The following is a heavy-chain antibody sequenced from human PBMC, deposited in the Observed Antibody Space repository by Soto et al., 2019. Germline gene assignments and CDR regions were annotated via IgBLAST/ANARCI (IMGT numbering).Heavy chain of an antibody. CDR3: AKGGAVLLWCGGSSWFDP. D-gene: IGHD3-10*01. CDR1: GYTFTNYP. V-gene: IGHV1-3*01. Sequence: QVQLVQSGSEVKKPGASVKLSCKASGYTFTNYPIHWVRQAPGQGPEWMGWINPGNGNTKYSPKFQGRVTITRDTPATTAYMELTRLRSEDTAIYYCAKGGAVLLWCGGSSWFDPWGQGTLVTVSS. J-gene: IGHJ5*02. CDR2: INPGNGNT.